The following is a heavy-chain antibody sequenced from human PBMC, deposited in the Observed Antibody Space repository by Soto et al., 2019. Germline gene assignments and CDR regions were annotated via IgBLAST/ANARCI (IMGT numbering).Heavy chain of an antibody. Sequence: EVQLVESGGGLIQPGGSQRLSCAASGFLVSSHYMSWVRQAPGKGLEWVSVIYSGGSTYYADSVKGRFTISRDNSKNTLYLQMSSLRAEDTAIYYCTRDDYGMDVWGQGTTVTVSS. CDR3: TRDDYGMDV. V-gene: IGHV3-53*01. CDR1: GFLVSSHY. J-gene: IGHJ6*02. CDR2: IYSGGST.